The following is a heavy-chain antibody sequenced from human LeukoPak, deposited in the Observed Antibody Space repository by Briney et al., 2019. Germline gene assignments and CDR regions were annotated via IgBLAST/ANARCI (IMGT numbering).Heavy chain of an antibody. V-gene: IGHV4-39*01. CDR3: ARQGDSNGYSTLDY. J-gene: IGHJ4*02. Sequence: PSETLSLTXTVSGDSVTSSTYYWGWIRQPPGKGLEWIGTIYHGESTYYNPSLKSRVTISADTSKNQFSLKLTSVTAADTAVYYCARQGDSNGYSTLDYWGPGTLVTVSS. D-gene: IGHD3-22*01. CDR1: GDSVTSSTYY. CDR2: IYHGEST.